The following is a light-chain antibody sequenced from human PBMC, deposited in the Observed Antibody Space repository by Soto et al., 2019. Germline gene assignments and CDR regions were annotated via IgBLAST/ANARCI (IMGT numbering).Light chain of an antibody. CDR1: SSDVGGYNY. CDR3: SSYTSSSTLVV. J-gene: IGLJ1*01. V-gene: IGLV2-14*01. CDR2: EVS. Sequence: QSVLTQPASVSGSPGQSITISCTVTSSDVGGYNYVSWYQQHPGKAPKLMIYEVSNRPSGVSNRFSGSKSGNTASLTTSGLQAEDEADYYCSSYTSSSTLVVFGTGTKVTVL.